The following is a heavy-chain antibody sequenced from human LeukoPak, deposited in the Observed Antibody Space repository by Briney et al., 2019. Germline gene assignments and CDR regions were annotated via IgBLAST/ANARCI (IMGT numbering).Heavy chain of an antibody. D-gene: IGHD3-22*01. CDR1: GYTFTSYD. Sequence: GASVKVSCKASGYTFTSYDINWVRQATGQGLEWMGWMNPNSGNTGYAQKFQGRVAMTRNTSISTAYMELSSLRSEDTAVYYCARTNYYDSSGYYYGMDVWGQGTTVTVSS. CDR2: MNPNSGNT. V-gene: IGHV1-8*01. CDR3: ARTNYYDSSGYYYGMDV. J-gene: IGHJ6*02.